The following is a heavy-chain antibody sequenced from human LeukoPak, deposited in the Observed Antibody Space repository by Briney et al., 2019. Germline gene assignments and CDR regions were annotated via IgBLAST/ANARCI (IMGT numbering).Heavy chain of an antibody. CDR2: FEPEDGEP. D-gene: IGHD1-26*01. V-gene: IGHV1-24*01. J-gene: IGHJ4*02. CDR1: GNSLRDTS. CDR3: VTADKWEPLDY. Sequence: GASVKVSCKVSGNSLRDTSIHWVRQAPGQWLEWMGGFEPEDGEPIFAQTFQGRLSMTEDTSTDTAHTELSSLTVEDTAVYYCVTADKWEPLDYWGQGTLVTVSS.